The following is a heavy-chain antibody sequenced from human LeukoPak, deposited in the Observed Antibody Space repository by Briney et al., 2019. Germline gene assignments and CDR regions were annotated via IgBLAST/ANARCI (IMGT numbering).Heavy chain of an antibody. D-gene: IGHD6-19*01. J-gene: IGHJ6*03. CDR3: ARVVAGTGTLVSYMDV. CDR1: GYMFTGYY. Sequence: GASVKVSCKASGYMFTGYYMHWVRQAPGQGLEWMGWINPNSGDTKYAQKFQGRVTMTRDTSISTAYMELNRLRSDDTAVYYCARVVAGTGTLVSYMDVWGKGATVTVSS. CDR2: INPNSGDT. V-gene: IGHV1-2*02.